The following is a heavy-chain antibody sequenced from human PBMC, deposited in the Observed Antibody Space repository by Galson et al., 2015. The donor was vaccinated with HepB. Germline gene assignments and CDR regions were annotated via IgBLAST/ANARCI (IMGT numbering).Heavy chain of an antibody. D-gene: IGHD2-15*01. V-gene: IGHV1-69*13. J-gene: IGHJ6*03. CDR1: GGTFSSYA. CDR3: ARAPIFYCSGGSCYETRYYYYYMDV. Sequence: SVKVSCKASGGTFSSYAISWVRQAPGQGLEWMGGIIPIFGTANYAQKFQGRVTITADESTSTAYMELSSLRSEDTAVYYCARAPIFYCSGGSCYETRYYYYYMDVWGKGTTVTVSS. CDR2: IIPIFGTA.